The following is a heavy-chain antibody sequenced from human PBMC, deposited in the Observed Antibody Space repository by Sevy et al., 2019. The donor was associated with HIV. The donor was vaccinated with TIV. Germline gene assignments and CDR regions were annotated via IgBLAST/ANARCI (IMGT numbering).Heavy chain of an antibody. D-gene: IGHD3-10*02. CDR1: GFTFDHHA. CDR2: INWNSVSI. Sequence: GGPLRLSCAASGFTFDHHAMYWVRQAPGKGLEWVSGINWNSVSIGYADSVKGRFTISRDNAKNSLYLHLNSLRADDTALYYCAREGLAPYVYGADVWGQGTAVTVSS. CDR3: AREGLAPYVYGADV. J-gene: IGHJ6*02. V-gene: IGHV3-9*01.